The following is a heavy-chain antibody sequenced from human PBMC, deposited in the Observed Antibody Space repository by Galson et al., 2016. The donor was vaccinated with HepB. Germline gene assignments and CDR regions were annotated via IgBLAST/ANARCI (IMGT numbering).Heavy chain of an antibody. CDR3: ARVQYYYDTTRRVYYYYGMDV. Sequence: SVKVSCKASGYTFASYGISWVRQAPGQGLEWMGIINPSGGSTSYAQKFQGRVTMTRDTSTSTVYMELSSLRSEDTAVYCCARVQYYYDTTRRVYYYYGMDVWGQGTTVTVSS. J-gene: IGHJ6*02. CDR1: GYTFASYG. D-gene: IGHD3-22*01. V-gene: IGHV1-46*01. CDR2: INPSGGST.